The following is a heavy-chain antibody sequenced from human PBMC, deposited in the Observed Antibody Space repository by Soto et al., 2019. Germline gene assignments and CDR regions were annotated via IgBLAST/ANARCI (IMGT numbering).Heavy chain of an antibody. CDR3: ARVRAATLISLLGMDV. CDR2: IIPIFGTA. J-gene: IGHJ6*02. V-gene: IGHV1-69*01. D-gene: IGHD2-15*01. Sequence: QVQLVQSGAEVKKPGSSVKVSCKASGGTFSSYAISWVRQAPGQGLEWMGGIIPIFGTANYAQKFQGRVTITEDESTSTAYMELSSLRSEATAVYYCARVRAATLISLLGMDVWGQGTTVTVSS. CDR1: GGTFSSYA.